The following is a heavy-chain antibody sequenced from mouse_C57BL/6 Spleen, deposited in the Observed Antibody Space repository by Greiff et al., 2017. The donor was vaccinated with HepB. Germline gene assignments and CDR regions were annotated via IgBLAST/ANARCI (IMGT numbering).Heavy chain of an antibody. J-gene: IGHJ3*01. Sequence: QVQLQQSGPELVKPGASVKISCKASGYAFSSSWMNWVKQRPGKGLEWIGRIYPGDGDTNYNGKFKGKATLTADKSSSTAYMQLSSLTSEDSAFYFCARSRYYGSSSFAYWGQGTLVTVSA. CDR3: ARSRYYGSSSFAY. CDR1: GYAFSSSW. D-gene: IGHD1-1*01. V-gene: IGHV1-82*01. CDR2: IYPGDGDT.